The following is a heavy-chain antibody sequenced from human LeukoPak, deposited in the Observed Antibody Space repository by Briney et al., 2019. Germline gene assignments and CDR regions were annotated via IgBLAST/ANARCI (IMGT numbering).Heavy chain of an antibody. V-gene: IGHV4-59*01. CDR2: IYDSGST. CDR3: ARDLLSSSWVYFQH. J-gene: IGHJ1*01. D-gene: IGHD6-13*01. CDR1: GSSISGYY. Sequence: SETLSLTCTASGSSISGYYWSWIRQPPGKGLEWVGYIYDSGSTNNNPSLKSRVTISVDTSKNQFSLKLSSVTAADTAVYYCARDLLSSSWVYFQHWGQGTLVTVSS.